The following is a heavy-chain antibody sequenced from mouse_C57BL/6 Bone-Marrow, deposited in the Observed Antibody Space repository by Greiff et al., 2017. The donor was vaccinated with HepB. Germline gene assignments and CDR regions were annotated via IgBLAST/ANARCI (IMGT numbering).Heavy chain of an antibody. V-gene: IGHV1-78*01. CDR2: IYPRDGST. D-gene: IGHD2-3*01. CDR3: ARDGYYVYWYFDV. CDR1: GYTFTDHT. J-gene: IGHJ1*03. Sequence: QVQLQQSDAELVKPGASVKISCKVSGYTFTDHTIHWMKQRPEQGLEWIGYIYPRDGSTKYNEKLKGKATLTADKSSSTAYMQLNSLTAEDSAVYFCARDGYYVYWYFDVWGTGTTVTVSS.